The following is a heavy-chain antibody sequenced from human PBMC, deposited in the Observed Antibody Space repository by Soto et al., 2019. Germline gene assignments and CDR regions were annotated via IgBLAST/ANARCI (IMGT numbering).Heavy chain of an antibody. J-gene: IGHJ3*02. CDR2: MNPNSGNT. CDR1: GYTFTSYE. Sequence: ASVKVSCKASGYTFTSYEINWVREATGQGLEWMGWMNPNSGNTGYAQKFQGRVTMTRNTSISTAYMELSSLRSEDTAVYYCARGGYSSGWPEKDAFDIWGQGTMVTVSS. V-gene: IGHV1-8*01. D-gene: IGHD6-19*01. CDR3: ARGGYSSGWPEKDAFDI.